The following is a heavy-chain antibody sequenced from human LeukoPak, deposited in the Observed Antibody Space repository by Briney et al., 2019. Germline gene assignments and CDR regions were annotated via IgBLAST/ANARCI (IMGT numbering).Heavy chain of an antibody. CDR2: ISSSSSYI. V-gene: IGHV3-21*01. Sequence: GSLRLSCAASGFTFSRYSMNWVRQAPGKGLEWVSSISSSSSYIYYADSVKGRFTISRDNAKTSLYLQMSSLRAEDTAVYYCARDRLIYGDYGDAFDIWGQGTMVTVSS. D-gene: IGHD4-17*01. CDR3: ARDRLIYGDYGDAFDI. CDR1: GFTFSRYS. J-gene: IGHJ3*02.